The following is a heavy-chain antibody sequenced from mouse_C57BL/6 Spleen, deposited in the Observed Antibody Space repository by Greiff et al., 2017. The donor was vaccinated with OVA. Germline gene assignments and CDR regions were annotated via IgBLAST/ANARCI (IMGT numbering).Heavy chain of an antibody. Sequence: VQRVESGPELVKPGASVKISCKASGYAFSSSWMNWVKQRPGKGLEWIGRIYPGDGDTNYNGKFKGKATLTADKSSSTAYMQLSSLTSEDSAVYFCARGAMDYWGQGTSVTVSS. J-gene: IGHJ4*01. CDR1: GYAFSSSW. CDR3: ARGAMDY. CDR2: IYPGDGDT. V-gene: IGHV1-82*01.